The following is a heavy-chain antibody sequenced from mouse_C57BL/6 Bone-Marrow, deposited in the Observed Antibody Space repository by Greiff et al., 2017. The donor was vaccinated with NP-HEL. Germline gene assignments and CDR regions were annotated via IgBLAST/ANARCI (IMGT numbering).Heavy chain of an antibody. D-gene: IGHD1-1*01. Sequence: EVHLVESGAELVRPGASVKLSCTASGFNIKDDYMHWVKQRPEQGLEWIGWIDPENGDTEYASKFQGKATITADTSSNTAYLQLSSLTSEDTAVYYCTPMSTVVAGDYWGRGTTLTVSA. CDR1: GFNIKDDY. V-gene: IGHV14-4*01. CDR3: TPMSTVVAGDY. J-gene: IGHJ2*01. CDR2: IDPENGDT.